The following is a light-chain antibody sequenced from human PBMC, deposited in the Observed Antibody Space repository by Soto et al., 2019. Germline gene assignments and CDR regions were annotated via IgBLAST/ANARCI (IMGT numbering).Light chain of an antibody. CDR3: QQYGSSPIT. Sequence: EIVLQKSPGTLSLSPGERSTLSCRASQSVSSSYLAWYQQKPGQATRLLIYGASSRATGIPDRFSGSGSGTDFTLTISRLEPEEFAVYYCQQYGSSPITVGQGTRLEIK. J-gene: IGKJ5*01. CDR2: GAS. V-gene: IGKV3-20*01. CDR1: QSVSSSY.